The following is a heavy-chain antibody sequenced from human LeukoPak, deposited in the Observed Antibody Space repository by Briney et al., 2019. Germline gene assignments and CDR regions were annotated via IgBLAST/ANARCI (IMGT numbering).Heavy chain of an antibody. D-gene: IGHD5-18*01. V-gene: IGHV1-18*01. J-gene: IGHJ5*02. CDR2: ISAYNGNT. CDR1: GYTFTSYG. CDR3: AAFKDGYLYNWFDP. Sequence: GASVKVSCKASGYTFTSYGISWVRQAPGQGLEWMGWISAYNGNTNYAQKLQGRVTMTTDTSTSTAYMELRSLRSDDTALYYCAAFKDGYLYNWFDPWGQGTLVTVSS.